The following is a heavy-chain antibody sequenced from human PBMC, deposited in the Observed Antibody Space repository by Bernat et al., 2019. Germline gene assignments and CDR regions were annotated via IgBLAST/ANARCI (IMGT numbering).Heavy chain of an antibody. CDR1: GLTFSDST. J-gene: IGHJ4*02. Sequence: EVQLAESGGGLVQPGGSLKLSCAASGLTFSDSTMQWVRQASGKGLEWVGRVRTKANGFATSYAASVKGRFTISRDDSKNTAYLQMNSLKIEDTAVYYCTRLGALAEQTFDYWGQGTLVTVSS. D-gene: IGHD3-16*01. CDR2: VRTKANGFAT. V-gene: IGHV3-73*01. CDR3: TRLGALAEQTFDY.